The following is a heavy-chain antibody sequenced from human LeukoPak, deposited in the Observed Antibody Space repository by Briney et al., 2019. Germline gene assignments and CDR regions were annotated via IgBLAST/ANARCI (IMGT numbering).Heavy chain of an antibody. D-gene: IGHD6-19*01. CDR3: ARGHSSGWWVGYYGMDV. CDR2: MNPNSGNT. CDR1: GYTFTSYY. J-gene: IGHJ6*02. Sequence: ASVKVSCKASGYTFTSYYMHWVRQATGQGLEWMGWMNPNSGNTGYAQKFQGRVTMTRNTSISTAYMELSSLRSEDTAVYYCARGHSSGWWVGYYGMDVWGQGTTVTVTS. V-gene: IGHV1-8*02.